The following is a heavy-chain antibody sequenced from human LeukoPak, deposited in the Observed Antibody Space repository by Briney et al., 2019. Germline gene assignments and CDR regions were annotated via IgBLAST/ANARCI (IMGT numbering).Heavy chain of an antibody. J-gene: IGHJ4*02. V-gene: IGHV4-34*01. CDR3: ARRRYDASGYYPSRGRYFDY. Sequence: SETLSLTCAVYGGSFSGYYWSWIRQPPGKGLEWIGEITHSGSTNYNPSLKSRVTISVDTSENQFSLELTSVTAADTAVYYCARRRYDASGYYPSRGRYFDYWGQGTLVTVSS. CDR2: ITHSGST. D-gene: IGHD3-22*01. CDR1: GGSFSGYY.